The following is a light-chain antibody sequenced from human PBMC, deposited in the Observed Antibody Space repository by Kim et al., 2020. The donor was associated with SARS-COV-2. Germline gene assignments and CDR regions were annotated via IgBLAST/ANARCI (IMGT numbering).Light chain of an antibody. Sequence: EIVLTQSPGTLSLSPGERATLSCRASQSVSSSYLTWYQQKPGQAPRLLIWRISNRATGIPDRFSGSGSGTDFTLTISRLEPEDFAVYYCQQYGDSRGAFGPGTKVDIK. CDR2: RIS. V-gene: IGKV3-20*01. CDR1: QSVSSSY. CDR3: QQYGDSRGA. J-gene: IGKJ1*01.